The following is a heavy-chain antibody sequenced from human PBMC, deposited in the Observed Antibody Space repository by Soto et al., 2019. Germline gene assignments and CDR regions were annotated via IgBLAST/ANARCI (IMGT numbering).Heavy chain of an antibody. Sequence: QVQLVESGGGVVQPGRSLRLSCVVSGITLSSYGMHWVRQAPGKGLEWVALTSYDGNHKYYSDSVKGRFTISRDNSKNTLFLQMNSLGAEDTAVYYCAGGRSGYYRYFDYWGQGTLVTVSS. V-gene: IGHV3-30*03. CDR2: TSYDGNHK. J-gene: IGHJ4*02. D-gene: IGHD3-3*01. CDR3: AGGRSGYYRYFDY. CDR1: GITLSSYG.